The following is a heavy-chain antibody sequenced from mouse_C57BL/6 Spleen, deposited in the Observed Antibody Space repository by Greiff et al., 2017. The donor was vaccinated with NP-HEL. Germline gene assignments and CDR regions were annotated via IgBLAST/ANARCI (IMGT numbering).Heavy chain of an antibody. J-gene: IGHJ3*01. D-gene: IGHD1-1*01. Sequence: EVQLVESGAELVRPGASVKLSCTASGFNIKDDYMHWVKQRPEQGLEWIGWIDPENGDTEYASKFQGKATITADTSSNTAYLQLSSLTSEDTAVYYCTTVVAPRAYWGQGTLVTVSA. V-gene: IGHV14-4*01. CDR3: TTVVAPRAY. CDR1: GFNIKDDY. CDR2: IDPENGDT.